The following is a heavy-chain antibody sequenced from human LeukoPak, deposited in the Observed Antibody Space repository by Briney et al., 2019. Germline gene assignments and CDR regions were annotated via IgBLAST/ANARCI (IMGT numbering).Heavy chain of an antibody. V-gene: IGHV1-18*01. CDR2: ISAYNGNT. CDR1: GYTFTNYG. J-gene: IGHJ3*02. Sequence: ASVKVSCKASGYTFTNYGINWVRQAPGQGLEWMGWISAYNGNTNYAQKVQGRVTMTTDTSTSTAYMELRSLRSDDTAVYYCAREGHYCSSTSCYTLNAFDIWGQGTMVTVSS. D-gene: IGHD2-2*02. CDR3: AREGHYCSSTSCYTLNAFDI.